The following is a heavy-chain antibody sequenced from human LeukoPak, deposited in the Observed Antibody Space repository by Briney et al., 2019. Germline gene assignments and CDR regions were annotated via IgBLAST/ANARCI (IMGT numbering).Heavy chain of an antibody. V-gene: IGHV4-59*08. Sequence: SETLSPTCTVSGGSISNYYWSWIRQPPRKGLEWIGYIYSSGSTNYNPSLKSRVTISVDTSKNQFSLKLSSVTAADTAVYYCARLSYDFWSGYLVGNDAFDIWGQGTTVTVSS. J-gene: IGHJ3*02. CDR2: IYSSGST. D-gene: IGHD3-3*01. CDR3: ARLSYDFWSGYLVGNDAFDI. CDR1: GGSISNYY.